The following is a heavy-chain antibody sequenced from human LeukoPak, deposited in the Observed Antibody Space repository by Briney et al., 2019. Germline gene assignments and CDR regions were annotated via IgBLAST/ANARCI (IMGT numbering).Heavy chain of an antibody. J-gene: IGHJ4*02. CDR2: VYYSGSA. CDR1: GGSISSSNYY. D-gene: IGHD1-20*01. V-gene: IGHV4-39*02. Sequence: SETLSLTCTVSGGSISSSNYYWGWIRQPPGMTLEWIGSVYYSGSAFYNPSLKSRATISVDTSKNLFSLDLGSVTAADTAVYYCVRRGSGITAVADYWGQGTLVTVSS. CDR3: VRRGSGITAVADY.